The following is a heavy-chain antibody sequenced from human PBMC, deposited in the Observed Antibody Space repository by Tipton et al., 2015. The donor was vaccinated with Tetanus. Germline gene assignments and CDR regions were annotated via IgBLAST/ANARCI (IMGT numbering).Heavy chain of an antibody. Sequence: GLVKPSQTLSLTCAISGDSVSSNSAAWNWIRQSPSRGLEWLGRTYYRSKWNNEYAVSVKSRLTINPATSKDQVSLQLNSVTPDDTAVNYCARGERCALDIWGQGTLVTVSS. CDR1: GDSVSSNSAA. V-gene: IGHV6-1*01. J-gene: IGHJ3*02. CDR2: TYYRSKWNN. CDR3: ARGERCALDI.